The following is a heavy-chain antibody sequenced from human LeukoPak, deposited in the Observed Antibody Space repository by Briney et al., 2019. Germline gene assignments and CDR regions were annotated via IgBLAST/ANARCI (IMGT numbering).Heavy chain of an antibody. V-gene: IGHV4-59*01. Sequence: PSETLSLTCTVSGGSISSYYWSWIRQPPGKGLEWIGYIYYSGSTNYNPSLKSRVTISVDTSKNQFSLKLSSVTAADTAVYYRARCGYSYGLDYWGQGTLVTVSS. CDR1: GGSISSYY. J-gene: IGHJ4*02. D-gene: IGHD5-18*01. CDR2: IYYSGST. CDR3: ARCGYSYGLDY.